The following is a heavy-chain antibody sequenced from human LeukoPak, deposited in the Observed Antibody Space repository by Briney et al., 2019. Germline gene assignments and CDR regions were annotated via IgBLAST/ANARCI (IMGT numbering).Heavy chain of an antibody. V-gene: IGHV3-66*01. D-gene: IGHD3-10*01. CDR3: AREGRRITMVRGVIHAED. J-gene: IGHJ4*02. Sequence: GGSLRLSCAASGFIVSSNHMSWVRQAPGKVLKWVSVIYSGGTTYYADSVKGRFTISRDNSKNTLYLQMNSLRAEDTAVYYCAREGRRITMVRGVIHAEDWGQGTLVTVSS. CDR1: GFIVSSNH. CDR2: IYSGGTT.